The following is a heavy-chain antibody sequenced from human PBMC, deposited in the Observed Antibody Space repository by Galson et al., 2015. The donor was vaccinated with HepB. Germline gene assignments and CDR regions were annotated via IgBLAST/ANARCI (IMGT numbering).Heavy chain of an antibody. CDR1: GFTFSRHT. J-gene: IGHJ4*02. CDR3: SRARPENWKDVNFDS. D-gene: IGHD1-1*01. Sequence: SLRLSCAASGFTFSRHTMHWVRQAPGKGLEWVAVTSDDGSNKWYADSVKGRFTISRDNSKNTLYLLMNSLKIEDTAVYYCSRARPENWKDVNFDSWGQGTLVTVSS. CDR2: TSDDGSNK. V-gene: IGHV3-30*04.